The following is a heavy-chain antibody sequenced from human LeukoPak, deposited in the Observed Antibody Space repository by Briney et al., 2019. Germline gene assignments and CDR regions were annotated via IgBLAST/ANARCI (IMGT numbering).Heavy chain of an antibody. CDR1: GYTFTGYY. Sequence: EASVKVSCKTSGYTFTGYYMHWVRQAPGQGLEWMGWINPNSGGTNYAQKFQGWVTMTRDMSISTAYMELSRLRSDDTAVYYCARESTVAGAFDIWGQGTMVTVSS. J-gene: IGHJ3*02. V-gene: IGHV1-2*04. D-gene: IGHD6-19*01. CDR2: INPNSGGT. CDR3: ARESTVAGAFDI.